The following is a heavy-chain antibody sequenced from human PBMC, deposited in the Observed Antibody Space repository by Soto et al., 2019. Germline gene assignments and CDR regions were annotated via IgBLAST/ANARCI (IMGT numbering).Heavy chain of an antibody. V-gene: IGHV1-3*01. CDR3: ARSSSWYVFDY. D-gene: IGHD6-13*01. CDR2: INAGNGNT. Sequence: QVQLVQSGAEVKKPGASVKVSCKASGYTFTSYAMPWVRQAPGQRREWMGWINAGNGNTKYSQKFQGRVTITRDTFASTAYMELSSLRSEDTAVYYCARSSSWYVFDYLRQGTQVTVSS. J-gene: IGHJ4*02. CDR1: GYTFTSYA.